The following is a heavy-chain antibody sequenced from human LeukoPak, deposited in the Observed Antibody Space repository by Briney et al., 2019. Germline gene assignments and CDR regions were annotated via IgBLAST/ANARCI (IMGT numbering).Heavy chain of an antibody. CDR2: NNGDGSTT. V-gene: IGHV3-74*01. CDR3: AKDITYDFWSGIDY. Sequence: PGGSLRLSCVASGFSLSGYWMYWVRQAPGKGLMYISRNNGDGSTTNYADVVKGRFTISRDNAKNSLYLQMNSLRAEDTALYYCAKDITYDFWSGIDYWGQGTLVTVSS. CDR1: GFSLSGYW. J-gene: IGHJ4*02. D-gene: IGHD3-3*01.